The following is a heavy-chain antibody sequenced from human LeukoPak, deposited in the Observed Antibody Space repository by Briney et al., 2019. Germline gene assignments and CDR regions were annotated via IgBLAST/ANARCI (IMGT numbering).Heavy chain of an antibody. CDR2: ISYDGSNK. CDR3: ARGADSSSWYDSARAFDY. D-gene: IGHD6-13*01. CDR1: GFTFSSYG. V-gene: IGHV3-30*03. Sequence: GGSLRLSCAASGFTFSSYGMPWVRQAPGKGLEWVAVISYDGSNKYYADSVKGRFTISRDNSKNSVFLQMDSRRAEDTAVYFCARGADSSSWYDSARAFDYWGQGTLVTVSS. J-gene: IGHJ4*02.